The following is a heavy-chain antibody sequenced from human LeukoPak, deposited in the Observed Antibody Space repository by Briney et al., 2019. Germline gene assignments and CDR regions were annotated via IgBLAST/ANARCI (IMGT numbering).Heavy chain of an antibody. CDR1: GGSFSGYY. CDR2: INHSGST. J-gene: IGHJ6*03. V-gene: IGHV4-34*01. D-gene: IGHD3-3*01. Sequence: PSETLSLTCAVYGGSFSGYYWSWIRQPPGKGLEWIGEINHSGSTNYNPSLKSRVTISVDTSKNQFSLKLSPVTAADTAVYYCARVTIFGVVNYYYMDVWGKGTTVTVSS. CDR3: ARVTIFGVVNYYYMDV.